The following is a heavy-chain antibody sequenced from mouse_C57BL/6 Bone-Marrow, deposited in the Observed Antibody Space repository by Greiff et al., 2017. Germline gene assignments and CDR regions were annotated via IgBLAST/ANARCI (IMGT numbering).Heavy chain of an antibody. D-gene: IGHD1-1*01. Sequence: VQLQQPGAELVKPGASVKLSCKASGYTFTSYWMHWVKQRPGQGLEWIGMIHPNSGSTNYNEKFKSKATLTVDKSSSTAYMQVSSLTSEDSAVYYCAREEITTVVATDLYFDVWGTGTTVTVSS. CDR2: IHPNSGST. J-gene: IGHJ1*03. CDR1: GYTFTSYW. CDR3: AREEITTVVATDLYFDV. V-gene: IGHV1-64*01.